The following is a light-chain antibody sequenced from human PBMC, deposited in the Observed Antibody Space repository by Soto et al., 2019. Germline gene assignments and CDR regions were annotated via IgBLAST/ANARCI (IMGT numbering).Light chain of an antibody. CDR3: QQYGSSSWT. CDR2: RTS. V-gene: IGKV3-20*01. J-gene: IGKJ1*01. Sequence: EVVLTQSPGTLSLSPGERATLSCRASESVSSSFLTWYQQKPGQAPRLLIYRTSSRATGIPDRFSGSGSGTDFTLTISRLEPEDFAVYYCQQYGSSSWTFGQGTKVDIK. CDR1: ESVSSSF.